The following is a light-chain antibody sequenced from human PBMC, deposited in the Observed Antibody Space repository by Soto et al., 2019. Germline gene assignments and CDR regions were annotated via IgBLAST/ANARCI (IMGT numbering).Light chain of an antibody. CDR1: NSDIGAGYD. CDR3: QSYDSSLRGV. CDR2: ANN. J-gene: IGLJ1*01. V-gene: IGLV1-40*01. Sequence: QLVLTQPPSVSVAPGQRVTISCTGSNSDIGAGYDVHWYQQLPGTAPKLVIYANNNRPSGVPDRFSASKSGTSASLAITGLQADDEADYYCQSYDSSLRGVFGTGTKLTVL.